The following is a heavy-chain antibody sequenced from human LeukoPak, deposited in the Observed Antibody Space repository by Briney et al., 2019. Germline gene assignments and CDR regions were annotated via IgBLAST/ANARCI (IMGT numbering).Heavy chain of an antibody. J-gene: IGHJ4*02. Sequence: SETLSLTCTVSGGSISSSSYYWSWIRPPPGKGLEWIGEINHSGSTNYNPSLKSRVTISVDTSKNQFSLKLSSVTAADTAEYYCARGTMTTVTYYFDYWGQGTLVTVSS. V-gene: IGHV4-39*07. CDR1: GGSISSSSYY. CDR2: INHSGST. CDR3: ARGTMTTVTYYFDY. D-gene: IGHD4-17*01.